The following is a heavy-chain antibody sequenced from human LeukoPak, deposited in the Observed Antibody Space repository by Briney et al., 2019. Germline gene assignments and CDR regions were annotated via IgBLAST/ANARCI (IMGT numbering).Heavy chain of an antibody. J-gene: IGHJ3*02. CDR3: ARAPMVRGIFGAFDI. V-gene: IGHV4-59*08. Sequence: SETLSLTCTVSGGSISNYYWSWIRQPPGKTLEWIGYIYYSESPTYNPSLKSRVTISVDTSKNQFSLKLSSVTAADTAVYYCARAPMVRGIFGAFDIWGQGTMVTVSS. CDR2: IYYSESP. CDR1: GGSISNYY. D-gene: IGHD3-10*01.